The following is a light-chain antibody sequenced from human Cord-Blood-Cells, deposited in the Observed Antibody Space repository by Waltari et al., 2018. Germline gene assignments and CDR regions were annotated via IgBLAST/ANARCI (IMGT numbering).Light chain of an antibody. CDR1: SSHVGSYNL. V-gene: IGLV2-23*02. Sequence: QSALTQPASVYGSPGQSITISCTGTSSHVGSYNLVSWYQQHTGKAPKLMIYEVSKRPSGVSNRFSGSKSGNTASLTISGLQAEDEADYYCCSYAGSSTHYVFGTGTKVTVL. CDR2: EVS. CDR3: CSYAGSSTHYV. J-gene: IGLJ1*01.